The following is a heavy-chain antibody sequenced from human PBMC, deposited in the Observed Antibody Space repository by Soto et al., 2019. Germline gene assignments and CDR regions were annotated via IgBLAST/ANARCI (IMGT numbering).Heavy chain of an antibody. CDR1: GYIFTNYD. D-gene: IGHD4-17*01. CDR3: ARGTKYGDYSRWFDP. V-gene: IGHV1-8*01. CDR2: INPNSGNT. Sequence: ASVKVSCKASGYIFTNYDINWVRQATGQGLEYLGWINPNSGNTGYVQKFKGRVTMTRNTSINTAYMELNSLRSEDTAVYYCARGTKYGDYSRWFDPWVQGTLVTVSS. J-gene: IGHJ5*02.